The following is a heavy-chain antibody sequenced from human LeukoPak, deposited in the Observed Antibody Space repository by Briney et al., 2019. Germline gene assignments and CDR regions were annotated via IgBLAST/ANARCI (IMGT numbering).Heavy chain of an antibody. D-gene: IGHD3-22*01. V-gene: IGHV3-23*01. CDR1: GFTFSSYA. J-gene: IGHJ4*02. CDR2: ISGSGGST. CDR3: AKVQAAVGGYYDISGYSHPFFDY. Sequence: SGGSLRLSCAASGFTFSSYAISWVRQAPGKGLEWVSAISGSGGSTYYADSVKGRFTISRDNSKNTLYLQMNSLRAEDTAVYYCAKVQAAVGGYYDISGYSHPFFDYWGQGTLVTVSS.